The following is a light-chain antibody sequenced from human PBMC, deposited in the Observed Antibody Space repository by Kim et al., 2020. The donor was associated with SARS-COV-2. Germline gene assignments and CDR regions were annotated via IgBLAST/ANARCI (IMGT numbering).Light chain of an antibody. CDR3: LHYKNYPYS. Sequence: SEAVGDSVTITWRASQGISNHLGWFQQKPGKAPKSLIYDAFSLQSGVPSRFSGSGSGTDFTLTISSLQPEDCATYYCLHYKNYPYSFGQGTKLEI. CDR1: QGISNH. CDR2: DAF. V-gene: IGKV1-16*01. J-gene: IGKJ2*03.